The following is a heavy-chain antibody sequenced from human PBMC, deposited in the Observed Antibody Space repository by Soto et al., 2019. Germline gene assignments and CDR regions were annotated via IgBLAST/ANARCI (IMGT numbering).Heavy chain of an antibody. CDR2: ISYDGSDK. Sequence: GGSLRLSCAASGFTFNTFGMHWVRQAPGKGLEWVAVISYDGSDKYYSDSVRGRFTISRDNSMNTLYLQMNSLRTEDTAVYYCAKSPNFGCSRYHCYKYYFDYWGQETLVTVSS. CDR3: AKSPNFGCSRYHCYKYYFDY. D-gene: IGHD2-2*01. J-gene: IGHJ4*02. V-gene: IGHV3-30*18. CDR1: GFTFNTFG.